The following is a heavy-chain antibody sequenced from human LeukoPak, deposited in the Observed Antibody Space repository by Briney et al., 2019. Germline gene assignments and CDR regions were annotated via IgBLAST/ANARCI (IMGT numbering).Heavy chain of an antibody. J-gene: IGHJ4*02. Sequence: SETLSLTCTVSGGSISSYYWSWIRQPPGKGLEWIGYIYYSGSTNYNPSLKSRVTISVDTSKNQFSLKLSSVTAADTAVYYCAGGVSVVVVPAAMTGFDCWGQGTLVTVSS. V-gene: IGHV4-59*12. CDR3: AGGVSVVVVPAAMTGFDC. CDR2: IYYSGST. CDR1: GGSISSYY. D-gene: IGHD2-2*01.